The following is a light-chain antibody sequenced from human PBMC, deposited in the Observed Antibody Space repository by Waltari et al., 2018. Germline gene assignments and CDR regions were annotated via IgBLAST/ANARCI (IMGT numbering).Light chain of an antibody. CDR3: QQGYRTPLT. V-gene: IGKV1-39*01. CDR1: QNINNY. CDR2: AAS. J-gene: IGKJ4*01. Sequence: PSSLSASVGDRVTITCRASQNINNYLNWYQQRPGKAPKLLIYAASTLQSGAPSRFGGSGSGTDFTLTITSLQPEDFATYFCQQGYRTPLTFGGGTKVE.